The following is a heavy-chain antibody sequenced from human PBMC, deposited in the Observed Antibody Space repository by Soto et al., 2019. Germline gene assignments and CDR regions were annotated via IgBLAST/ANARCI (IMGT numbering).Heavy chain of an antibody. CDR2: IRDGGEST. CDR1: GFIFGNYM. V-gene: IGHV3-23*01. CDR3: APHVHCSCSSCHYDAFDI. Sequence: EVQLLESGGGLVQPGESLRLSXXXXGFIFGNYMMTWVSQAPGKGLEWVSTIRDGGESTYYADSVKGRFTISRDNSKNTLYLQMDSLGVEDTAVYYCAPHVHCSCSSCHYDAFDIRGQGTMVTVSS. J-gene: IGHJ3*02. D-gene: IGHD2-15*01.